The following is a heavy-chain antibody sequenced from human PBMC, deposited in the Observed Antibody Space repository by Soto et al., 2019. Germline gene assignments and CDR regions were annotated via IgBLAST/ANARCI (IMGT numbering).Heavy chain of an antibody. CDR2: IHPNSGGT. Sequence: GASVKVSCKASGYTFTGYYMHWVRQGPGQGPEWMGWIHPNSGGTNYAQKFQGRVTMTRATSISTAYMELSRLRSADTAVYYCARGGFWFGASYVWFDPWGQGTLVTVSS. D-gene: IGHD3-10*01. V-gene: IGHV1-2*02. CDR3: ARGGFWFGASYVWFDP. J-gene: IGHJ5*02. CDR1: GYTFTGYY.